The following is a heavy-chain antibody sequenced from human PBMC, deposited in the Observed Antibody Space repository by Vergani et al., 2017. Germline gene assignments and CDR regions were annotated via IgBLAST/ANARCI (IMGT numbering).Heavy chain of an antibody. V-gene: IGHV4-34*01. CDR3: ARPGAGIAAAGTSFFTI. D-gene: IGHD6-13*01. CDR1: GGSFSGYY. Sequence: QVQLQQWGAGLLKPSETLSLTCAVYGGSFSGYYWSWIRQPPGKGLEWIGEINHSGSTYYNPSLKRRGTISVDTSKNQFSLKLSAVTAADTAVYYCARPGAGIAAAGTSFFTIWGQGTLVTVSS. J-gene: IGHJ4*02. CDR2: INHSGST.